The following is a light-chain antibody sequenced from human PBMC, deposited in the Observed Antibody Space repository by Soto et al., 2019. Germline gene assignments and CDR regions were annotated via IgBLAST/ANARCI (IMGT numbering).Light chain of an antibody. CDR3: QQYNSYSRT. CDR2: AAS. CDR1: QTIGRW. J-gene: IGKJ1*01. V-gene: IGKV1-5*01. Sequence: DIQMTQSPSTLSASVGDRVTITCRASQTIGRWLAWYQQKPGKPPKLLMFAASTLESGVPSRFSGSGSGTEFSLTISSLQPDDFATYYCQQYNSYSRTFGQGTKVDIK.